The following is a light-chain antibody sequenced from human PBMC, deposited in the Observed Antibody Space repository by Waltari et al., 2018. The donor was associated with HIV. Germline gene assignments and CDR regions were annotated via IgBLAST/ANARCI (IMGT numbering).Light chain of an antibody. CDR2: GAF. CDR1: RDISTS. CDR3: QQAQSFPHT. J-gene: IGKJ4*01. V-gene: IGKV1-12*01. Sequence: DIQMAQSPSNVSAFVGGTVTITCRASRDISTSLAWYQFRPGRPPKLLIYGAFQLGTGVPSRFGGAGSGTEFTLTITSLQPEDFATYFCQQAQSFPHTFGGGTRVGIK.